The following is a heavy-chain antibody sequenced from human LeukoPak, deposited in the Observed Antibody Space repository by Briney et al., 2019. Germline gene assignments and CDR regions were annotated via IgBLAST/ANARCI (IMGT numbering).Heavy chain of an antibody. CDR1: GGTFSIYA. CDR2: IIPILGIA. CDR3: ARAYCGGDCYSNYYYMDV. D-gene: IGHD2-21*02. V-gene: IGHV1-69*04. Sequence: SVKVSCKSSGGTFSIYAISWVRQAPGQGLEWMERIIPILGIANYAQKFQGRVTITADKSTSTAYMELSSLRSDDTAVYYCARAYCGGDCYSNYYYMDVWGKGTTVTVSS. J-gene: IGHJ6*03.